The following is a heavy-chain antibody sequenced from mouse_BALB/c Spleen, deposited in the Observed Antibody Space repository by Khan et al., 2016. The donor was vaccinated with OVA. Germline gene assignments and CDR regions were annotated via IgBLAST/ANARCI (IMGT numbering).Heavy chain of an antibody. Sequence: VQLKESGPGLVAPSQSLSITCTVSGFSLTSYGVNWVRQPPGKGLEWLGVIWGDGSTNYHSALISRLSISKDNSTSQVFLKRHRLQTDDTATYYCAKAYYGRSVDAMDYWGQGTSVPVSS. CDR2: IWGDGST. CDR1: GFSLTSYG. J-gene: IGHJ4*01. V-gene: IGHV2-3*01. CDR3: AKAYYGRSVDAMDY. D-gene: IGHD1-1*01.